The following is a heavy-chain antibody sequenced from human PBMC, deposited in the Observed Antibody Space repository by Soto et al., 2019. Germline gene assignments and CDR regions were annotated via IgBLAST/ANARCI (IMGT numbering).Heavy chain of an antibody. J-gene: IGHJ5*02. D-gene: IGHD5-12*01. CDR2: ISTYSGDT. CDR3: ARHHGPTTSENWFDP. CDR1: GYTFFTYD. Sequence: QVHLVQSGVEVKTPGASVKVSCQASGYTFFTYDNSWARQAPGQGLEWMGWISTYSGDTKYAQKFQGRVTMTTDTSTTTAYLELRSLRSDDTAVYYCARHHGPTTSENWFDPWGQGTLVTVSS. V-gene: IGHV1-18*01.